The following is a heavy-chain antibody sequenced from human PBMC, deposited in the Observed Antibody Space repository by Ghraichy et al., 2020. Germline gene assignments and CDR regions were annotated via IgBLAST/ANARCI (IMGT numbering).Heavy chain of an antibody. V-gene: IGHV1-69*13. CDR1: GGTFSSYA. CDR3: ARDEPPYCSSTSCPIVS. D-gene: IGHD2-2*01. Sequence: SVKVSCKASGGTFSSYAISWVRQAPGQGLEWMGGIIPIFGTANYAQKFQGRVTITADESTSTAYMELSSLRSEDTAVYYCARDEPPYCSSTSCPIVSWGQGTRVTVSS. CDR2: IIPIFGTA. J-gene: IGHJ5*02.